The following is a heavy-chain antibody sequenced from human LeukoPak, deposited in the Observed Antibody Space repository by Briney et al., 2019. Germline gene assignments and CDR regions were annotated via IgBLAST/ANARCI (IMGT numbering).Heavy chain of an antibody. CDR3: ASGEPSPTAADPEGGFDY. J-gene: IGHJ4*02. CDR2: IYSGGST. D-gene: IGHD1-14*01. V-gene: IGHV3-53*05. CDR1: GFTVSSNY. Sequence: PGGSLRLSCAASGFTVSSNYMSWVRQAPGKGLEWVSVIYSGGSTYYADSVKGRFTISRDNSKNTLYLQMNSLRAEDTAVYYCASGEPSPTAADPEGGFDYWGQGTLVTVSS.